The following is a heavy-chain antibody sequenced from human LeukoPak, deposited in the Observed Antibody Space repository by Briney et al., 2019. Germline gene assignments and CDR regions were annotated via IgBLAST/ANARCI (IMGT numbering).Heavy chain of an antibody. D-gene: IGHD5-12*01. CDR3: ARRKGYSGYDFRCHPHWFDP. Sequence: GESLKISCKGSGYSFTSYWIGWVRQMPGKGLEWMGIIYPGDSDTRYSPSFQGQVTISADKSISTAYPQWSSLKASDTAMYYCARRKGYSGYDFRCHPHWFDPWGQGTLVTVSS. V-gene: IGHV5-51*01. CDR1: GYSFTSYW. CDR2: IYPGDSDT. J-gene: IGHJ5*02.